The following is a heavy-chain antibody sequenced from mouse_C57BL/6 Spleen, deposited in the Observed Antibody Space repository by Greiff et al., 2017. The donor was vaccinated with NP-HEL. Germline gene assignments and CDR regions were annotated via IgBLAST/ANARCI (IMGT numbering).Heavy chain of an antibody. V-gene: IGHV1-64*01. CDR2: IHPNSGST. J-gene: IGHJ1*03. CDR3: AREDYYGSSLEYFDV. CDR1: GYTFTSYW. D-gene: IGHD1-1*01. Sequence: VQLQQPGAELVKPGASVKLSCKASGYTFTSYWMHWVKQRPGQGLEWIGMIHPNSGSTNYNEKFKSKATLTVDKSSSTAYMQLSSLTSEDSAVYYYAREDYYGSSLEYFDVWGTGTTVTVSS.